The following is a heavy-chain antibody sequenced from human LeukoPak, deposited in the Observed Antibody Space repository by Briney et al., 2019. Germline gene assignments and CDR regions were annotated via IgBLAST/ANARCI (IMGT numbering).Heavy chain of an antibody. D-gene: IGHD1-26*01. V-gene: IGHV3-23*01. J-gene: IGHJ4*02. CDR1: GFTFSSYE. CDR3: AKSTVGAPFGGYFDY. Sequence: PGGSLRLSCAASGFTFSSYEMNWVRQAPGKGLEWVSAISGSGGSTYYADSVKGRFTISRDNSKNTLYLQMNSLRAEDTAVYYCAKSTVGAPFGGYFDYWGQGTLVTVSS. CDR2: ISGSGGST.